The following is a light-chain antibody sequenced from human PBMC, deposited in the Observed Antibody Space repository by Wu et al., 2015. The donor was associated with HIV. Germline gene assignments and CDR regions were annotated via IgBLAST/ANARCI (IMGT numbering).Light chain of an antibody. CDR1: QSVSSN. J-gene: IGKJ1*01. Sequence: EIVLTQSPATLSVSPGERATLSCRASQSVSSNLAWYQQKPGQAPRLLIYGASTRAIGIPARFSGFGSGTEFSLTIRSMQSEDFAVYYCQQYNNWPPWTFGQGTKVEIK. CDR2: GAS. CDR3: QQYNNWPPWT. V-gene: IGKV3-15*01.